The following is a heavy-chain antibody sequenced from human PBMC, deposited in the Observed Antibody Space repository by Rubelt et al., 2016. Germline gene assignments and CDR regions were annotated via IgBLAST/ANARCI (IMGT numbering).Heavy chain of an antibody. CDR2: IASVGSDYT. CDR1: GFSFSDYY. D-gene: IGHD5-24*01. V-gene: IGHV3-11*05. CDR3: ARGNDYNSLRAFDI. Sequence: QVHLVESGGGLVRPGGPLRLSCEASGFSFSDYYMSWIRQAPGKGLEWISYIASVGSDYTSYADSVKGRFTISRDNAKNSLFLQMRSLRVDDTAVYYCARGNDYNSLRAFDICGQGTMVTVSS. J-gene: IGHJ3*02.